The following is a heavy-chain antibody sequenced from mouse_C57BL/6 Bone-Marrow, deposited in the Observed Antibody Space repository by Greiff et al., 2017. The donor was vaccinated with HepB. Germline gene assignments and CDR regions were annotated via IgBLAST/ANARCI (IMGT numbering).Heavy chain of an antibody. CDR2: IYPRDGST. CDR3: AEPYGSYEGLAWFAY. J-gene: IGHJ3*01. D-gene: IGHD2-1*01. CDR1: GYTFTSYD. Sequence: VQLQQSGPELVKPGASVKLSCKASGYTFTSYDINWVKQRPGQGLEWIGWIYPRDGSTKYNEKFKGKATLTGDTSSSTAYMELHSLTSEDSAVYFCAEPYGSYEGLAWFAYWGQGTLVTVSA. V-gene: IGHV1-85*01.